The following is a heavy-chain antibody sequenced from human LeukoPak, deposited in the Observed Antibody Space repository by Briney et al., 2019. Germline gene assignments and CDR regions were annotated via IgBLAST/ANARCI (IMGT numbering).Heavy chain of an antibody. V-gene: IGHV3-74*01. D-gene: IGHD5-18*01. Sequence: TGGSLRLSCAASGFTFSSYWMHWVRQAPGKGLVWVSRINSDGSSTSYADSVKGRFTISRDNAKNTLYLQMNGLRAEDTAVYYCARGGNVDTAMVCDYWGQGTLVTVSS. CDR2: INSDGSST. J-gene: IGHJ4*02. CDR3: ARGGNVDTAMVCDY. CDR1: GFTFSSYW.